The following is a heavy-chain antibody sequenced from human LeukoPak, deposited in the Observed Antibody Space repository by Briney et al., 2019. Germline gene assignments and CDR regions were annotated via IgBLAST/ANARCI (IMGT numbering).Heavy chain of an antibody. Sequence: GGSLRLSCAASGFTFNSYSMNWVRQAPGKGLEWVSSISSSSSYIYYADSVKGRFTISRDNAKNSLYLQMNSLRAEDTAVYYCARDLGQYYDTSDNWFDPWGQGTLVTVSS. CDR3: ARDLGQYYDTSDNWFDP. J-gene: IGHJ5*02. D-gene: IGHD3-22*01. CDR2: ISSSSSYI. V-gene: IGHV3-21*01. CDR1: GFTFNSYS.